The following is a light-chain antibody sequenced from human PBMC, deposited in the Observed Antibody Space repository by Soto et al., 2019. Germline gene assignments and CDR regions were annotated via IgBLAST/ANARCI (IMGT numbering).Light chain of an antibody. CDR1: QSVSSNY. CDR2: GAS. V-gene: IGKV3-20*01. Sequence: IVLTQSPGTLSWSPGARATLSCRASQSVSSNYFAWYHQKPRQAPRLLVYGASSTATGIPDRFSGSGSGTDFTLTIRRLEPEDFAVYYCQQYGSSYPWTFGQGTKVDIK. CDR3: QQYGSSYPWT. J-gene: IGKJ1*01.